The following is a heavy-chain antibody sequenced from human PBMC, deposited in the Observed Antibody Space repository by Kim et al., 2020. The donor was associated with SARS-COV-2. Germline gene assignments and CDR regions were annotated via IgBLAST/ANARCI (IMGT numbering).Heavy chain of an antibody. CDR2: GGAT. J-gene: IGHJ4*02. Sequence: GGATDYAVPVKGRFTISRDDSKNTLYLQMNSLKNEATAVDYCAKAVGSFDYWGKGTLVTVSS. D-gene: IGHD1-26*01. V-gene: IGHV3-15*01. CDR3: AKAVGSFDY.